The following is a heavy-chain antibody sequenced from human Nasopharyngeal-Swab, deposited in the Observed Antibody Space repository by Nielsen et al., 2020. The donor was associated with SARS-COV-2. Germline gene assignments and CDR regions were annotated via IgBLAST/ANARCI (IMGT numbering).Heavy chain of an antibody. CDR1: GFTFSSYA. Sequence: GGSLRLSCAASGFTFSSYAMSWVRKAPGKGLEWVAVISYDGSNKYYADSVKGRFTISRDNSKNTLYLQMNSLRAEDTAVYYCASSGLRLFTWLLPHDYWGQGTLVTVSS. J-gene: IGHJ4*02. D-gene: IGHD3-3*01. V-gene: IGHV3-30*03. CDR3: ASSGLRLFTWLLPHDY. CDR2: ISYDGSNK.